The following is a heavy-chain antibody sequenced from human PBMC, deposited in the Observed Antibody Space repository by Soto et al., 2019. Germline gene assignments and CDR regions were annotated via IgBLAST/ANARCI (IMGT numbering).Heavy chain of an antibody. J-gene: IGHJ6*02. CDR3: VRSPNYYYYGVDV. Sequence: PSATLSLTYTVSGGSVSSGDYFWSWLRQSPGKRLEWIAYIYYSGSTNYNPSLKSRATISVDTSKSQVSLPLPSMRAADAALCYCVRSPNYYYYGVDVWGQGTAVTVS. CDR1: GGSVSSGDYF. D-gene: IGHD3-10*01. V-gene: IGHV4-61*08. CDR2: IYYSGST.